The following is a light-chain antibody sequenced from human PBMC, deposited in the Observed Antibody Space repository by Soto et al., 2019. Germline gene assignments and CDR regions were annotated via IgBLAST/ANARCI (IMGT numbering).Light chain of an antibody. CDR1: QSIINN. V-gene: IGKV3-15*01. Sequence: ELVMTQSPATLSVSPGERATLSCRASQSIINNLAWYQQKPGQAPRLLIYGASTRATGIPARFSGSGSGTEFTLTISSLQSEDFAVYYCQQYNNWPPYTFGQGIKLEI. CDR3: QQYNNWPPYT. CDR2: GAS. J-gene: IGKJ2*01.